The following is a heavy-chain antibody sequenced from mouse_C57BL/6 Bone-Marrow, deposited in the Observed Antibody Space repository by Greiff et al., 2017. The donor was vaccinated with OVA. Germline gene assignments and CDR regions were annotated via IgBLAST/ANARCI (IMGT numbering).Heavy chain of an antibody. CDR3: ARQLGRYWDFDV. CDR1: GYTFTSYG. D-gene: IGHD4-1*01. CDR2: IYPRSGNT. J-gene: IGHJ1*03. V-gene: IGHV1-81*01. Sequence: QVQLQQSGAELARPGASVKLSCKASGYTFTSYGISWVKQRPGQGLEWIGEIYPRSGNTYYNEKFKGKATLTADKSSSTAYMELRSLTSEDSAVYFCARQLGRYWDFDVWGTGTTVTVSS.